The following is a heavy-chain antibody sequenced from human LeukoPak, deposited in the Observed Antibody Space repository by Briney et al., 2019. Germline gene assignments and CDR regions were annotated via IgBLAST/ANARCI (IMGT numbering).Heavy chain of an antibody. V-gene: IGHV4-38-2*01. J-gene: IGHJ5*02. D-gene: IGHD2-2*01. CDR1: GYSISSGYY. CDR3: ARARYCSSTSCYAPYNWFDP. Sequence: SETLSLTCAVSGYSISSGYYWGWIRQPPGKGLEWIGSTYHSGSTYYNPSLESRVTISVDTSKNQFSLKLSSVTAADTAVYYCARARYCSSTSCYAPYNWFDPWGQGTLVTVSS. CDR2: TYHSGST.